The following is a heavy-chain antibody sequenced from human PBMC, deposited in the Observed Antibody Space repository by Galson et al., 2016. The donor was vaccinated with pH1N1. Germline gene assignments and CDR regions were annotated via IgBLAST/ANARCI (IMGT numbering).Heavy chain of an antibody. V-gene: IGHV3-48*03. CDR1: GFAFSSYE. J-gene: IGHJ6*03. CDR2: ISRSGSTI. Sequence: SLRLSCAASGFAFSSYEMNWVRQAPGKGLEWVSHISRSGSTIQYADSVKGRFTVSRDNAKNSVYLQMNRLRVEDTAVYYCGRVRLDRLSSWPPFSHFYYMDVWGRGTTVSVSS. D-gene: IGHD2-2*01. CDR3: GRVRLDRLSSWPPFSHFYYMDV.